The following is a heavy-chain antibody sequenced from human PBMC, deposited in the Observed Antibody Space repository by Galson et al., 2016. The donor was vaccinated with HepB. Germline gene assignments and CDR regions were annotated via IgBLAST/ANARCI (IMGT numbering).Heavy chain of an antibody. J-gene: IGHJ4*02. CDR3: VRAAYSLDH. CDR1: GFTFSSYW. CDR2: INSDGSVT. D-gene: IGHD3-16*01. V-gene: IGHV3-74*01. Sequence: SLRLSCAASGFTFSSYWMHWVRLAPQRGLVWVSRINSDGSVTKYADSAKGRFTISRDNAHNTLYLQMNSLRVEDMAVYYCVRAAYSLDHWGQGTLVTVSS.